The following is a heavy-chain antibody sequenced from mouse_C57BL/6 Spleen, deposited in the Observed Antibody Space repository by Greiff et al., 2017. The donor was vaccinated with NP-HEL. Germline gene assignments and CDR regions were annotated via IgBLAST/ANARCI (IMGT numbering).Heavy chain of an antibody. D-gene: IGHD4-1*01. V-gene: IGHV1-53*01. CDR1: GYTFTSYW. CDR3: ARWGLNWDYFDY. J-gene: IGHJ2*01. CDR2: INPSNGGT. Sequence: QVQLQQPGTELVKPGASGYTFTSYWMHWVKQRPGQGLEWIGNINPSNGGTNYNEKFKSKATLTVDKSSSTAYMQLSSLTSEDSAVYYCARWGLNWDYFDYWGQGTTLTVSS.